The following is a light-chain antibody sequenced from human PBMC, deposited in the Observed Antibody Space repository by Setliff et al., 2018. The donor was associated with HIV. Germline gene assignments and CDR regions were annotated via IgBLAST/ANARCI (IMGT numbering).Light chain of an antibody. Sequence: QSALTQPRSVSGSPGPSVTISCTGTSSDVGGYNYVSWYQENPGKAPTLMIFDVSKRPSGFHDRFSGSKSGNTASLTISGLQAEDEADYSCCSFADSCTSLDVFGTGTKGTGL. CDR1: SSDVGGYNY. CDR2: DVS. V-gene: IGLV2-11*01. J-gene: IGLJ1*01. CDR3: CSFADSCTSLDV.